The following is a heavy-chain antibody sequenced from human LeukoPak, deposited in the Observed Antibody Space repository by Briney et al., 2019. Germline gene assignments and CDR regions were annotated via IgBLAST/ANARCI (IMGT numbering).Heavy chain of an antibody. J-gene: IGHJ3*02. CDR3: ARVIRGSFYDAFDI. Sequence: PGGSLRLSCAASGFTFSDHYRDWVRQAPGKGLEWVGRTRNKANSYTTEYAASVKGRFTISRDDSKNSVYLQMNSLKTEDTAVYYCARVIRGSFYDAFDIWGQGTMVTVSS. CDR1: GFTFSDHY. CDR2: TRNKANSYTT. D-gene: IGHD1-26*01. V-gene: IGHV3-72*01.